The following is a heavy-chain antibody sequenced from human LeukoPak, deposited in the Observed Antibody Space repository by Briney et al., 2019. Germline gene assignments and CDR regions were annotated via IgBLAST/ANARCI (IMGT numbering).Heavy chain of an antibody. CDR2: INPRGTST. V-gene: IGHV1-46*01. Sequence: ASVKVSCKASGYTFTSYAMNWVRQAPGQGLEWMGVINPRGTSTIYAEKFQGRILMTRDMSTTTDYMELSSLKSDDTAVYYCVTSSEWELFIYWGQGTLVTVSS. D-gene: IGHD1-26*01. CDR1: GYTFTSYA. J-gene: IGHJ4*02. CDR3: VTSSEWELFIY.